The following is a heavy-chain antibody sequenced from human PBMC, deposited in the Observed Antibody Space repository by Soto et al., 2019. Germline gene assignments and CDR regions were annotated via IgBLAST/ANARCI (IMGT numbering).Heavy chain of an antibody. J-gene: IGHJ1*01. CDR1: GGTFSSYA. CDR3: ARGGIAVPAALQYFQH. V-gene: IGHV1-69*13. Sequence: ASVKVSCKASGGTFSSYAISWVRQAPGQGLEWMGGIIPIFGTANYAQKFQGRVTITADESTSTAYVELSSLRSEDTAVYYCARGGIAVPAALQYFQHWGQGTLVTVSS. CDR2: IIPIFGTA. D-gene: IGHD2-2*01.